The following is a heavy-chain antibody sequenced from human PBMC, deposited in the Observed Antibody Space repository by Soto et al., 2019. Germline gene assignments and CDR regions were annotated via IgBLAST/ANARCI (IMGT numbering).Heavy chain of an antibody. J-gene: IGHJ4*02. CDR2: IYDSGIT. Sequence: QVQLQESGPGLVRPSEALSLTCTVSNGSISHYYWSWIRQSPGKGLEWIAYIYDSGITNYNPSLKSRVTRSVDTSKNQFSLKLSSVTAADTATYYCAGGYRQLVDYWGQGILVTVSS. CDR3: AGGYRQLVDY. D-gene: IGHD1-1*01. V-gene: IGHV4-59*01. CDR1: NGSISHYY.